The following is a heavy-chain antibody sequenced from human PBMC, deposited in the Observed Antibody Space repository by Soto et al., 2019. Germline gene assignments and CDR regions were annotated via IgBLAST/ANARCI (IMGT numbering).Heavy chain of an antibody. CDR1: GFTFSSYG. CDR3: AKGGYGDYGIN. V-gene: IGHV3-30*18. D-gene: IGHD4-17*01. CDR2: ISYDGSNK. J-gene: IGHJ4*02. Sequence: QVQLVESGGGVVQPGRSLRLSCAASGFTFSSYGMHWVRQAPGKGLEWVAVISYDGSNKYYADSVKGRFTISRDNYKNTLYLQMNSLRAEDTAVYYCAKGGYGDYGINWGQGTLVTVSS.